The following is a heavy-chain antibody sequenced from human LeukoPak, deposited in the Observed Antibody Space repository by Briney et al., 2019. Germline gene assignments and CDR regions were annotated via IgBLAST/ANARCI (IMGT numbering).Heavy chain of an antibody. V-gene: IGHV4-34*01. Sequence: SETLSLTCAVYGGSFSGYYWSWIRQPPGKGLEWIGEINHSGSTNYNPSLKSRVTISADTSKNQFSLKLSSVTAADTAVYYCARGGISGRNNWDYWGQGTLVTVSS. CDR3: ARGGISGRNNWDY. J-gene: IGHJ4*02. CDR2: INHSGST. CDR1: GGSFSGYY. D-gene: IGHD1-20*01.